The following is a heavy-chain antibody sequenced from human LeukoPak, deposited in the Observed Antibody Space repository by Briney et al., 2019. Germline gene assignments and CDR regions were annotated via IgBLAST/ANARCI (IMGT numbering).Heavy chain of an antibody. Sequence: SETLSLTCTVSGGSISSYWSWIRQPAGKGLEWIGRIYGSGTTTYNPSLKSRVSMSIDTSKNQFSLKLMSVTAADTAVYYCARHAGVLGYYYMDVWGKGTTVTISS. CDR1: GGSISSY. CDR3: ARHAGVLGYYYMDV. CDR2: IYGSGTT. D-gene: IGHD3-3*01. J-gene: IGHJ6*03. V-gene: IGHV4-4*07.